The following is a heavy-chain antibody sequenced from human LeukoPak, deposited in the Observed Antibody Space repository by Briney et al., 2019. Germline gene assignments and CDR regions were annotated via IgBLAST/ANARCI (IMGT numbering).Heavy chain of an antibody. D-gene: IGHD3-3*01. V-gene: IGHV4-59*08. Sequence: PETLSLTCTVSGGSISSYYWSWIRQPPGKGLEWIGYIYYSGSTNYNPSLKSRVTISVDTSKNQFSLKLSSVTAADTAVYYCASQDRFTIFGVVTLGYWGQGTLVTVSS. CDR2: IYYSGST. CDR1: GGSISSYY. CDR3: ASQDRFTIFGVVTLGY. J-gene: IGHJ4*02.